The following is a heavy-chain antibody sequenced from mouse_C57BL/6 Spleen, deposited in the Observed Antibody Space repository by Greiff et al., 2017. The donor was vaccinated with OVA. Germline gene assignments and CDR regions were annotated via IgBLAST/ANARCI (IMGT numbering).Heavy chain of an antibody. CDR1: GFTFSDYY. J-gene: IGHJ4*01. Sequence: EVQLVESGGGLVQPGGSLKLSCAASGFTFSDYYMYWVRQTPEKRLEWVAYISNGGGSTYYPDTVKGRFTISRDNAKNTLYLQMSRLKSEDTAMYYCARGLRRYAMDYWGQGTSVTVSS. D-gene: IGHD2-4*01. CDR3: ARGLRRYAMDY. CDR2: ISNGGGST. V-gene: IGHV5-12*01.